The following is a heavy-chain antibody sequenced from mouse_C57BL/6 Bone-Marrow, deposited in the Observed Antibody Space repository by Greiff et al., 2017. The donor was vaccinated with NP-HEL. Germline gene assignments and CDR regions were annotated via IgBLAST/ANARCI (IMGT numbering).Heavy chain of an antibody. D-gene: IGHD2-4*01. CDR3: AYDYERVGYYFDY. CDR1: GFNIKNIY. CDR2: IDPANGNT. V-gene: IGHV14-3*01. Sequence: VQLQQSVAELVRPGASVKLSCTASGFNIKNIYMHWVKQRPEQGLEWIGRIDPANGNTKYAPKFQGKATITADTSSNTAYLQLSSLTSEDTAIYYCAYDYERVGYYFDYWGQGTTLTVSS. J-gene: IGHJ2*01.